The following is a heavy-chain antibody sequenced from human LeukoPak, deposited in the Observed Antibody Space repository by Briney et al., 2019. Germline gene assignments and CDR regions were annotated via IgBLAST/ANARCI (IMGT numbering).Heavy chain of an antibody. CDR1: GGSFSGYY. Sequence: SETLSLTCAVYGGSFSGYYWSWIRQPPGKGLEWIGEINHSGSTNYNPSLKSRVTISVDTSKNQFSLKLTSVTAADTAVYYCARGLVRASGNYLYYWGQGTLVTVSS. D-gene: IGHD1-26*01. CDR2: INHSGST. CDR3: ARGLVRASGNYLYY. J-gene: IGHJ4*02. V-gene: IGHV4-34*01.